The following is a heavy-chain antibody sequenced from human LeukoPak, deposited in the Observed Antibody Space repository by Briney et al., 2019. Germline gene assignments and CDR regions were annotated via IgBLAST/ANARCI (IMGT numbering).Heavy chain of an antibody. Sequence: SETLSLTCSVSDGSISTGSYYWSWIRQPAGKGLEWIGRIFADGSTDYNPSLKSRVTMSVDTSKNQFSLKLSSVTAADTAVYFCMRAPQWVRSGRDLFYFDYWGQGTLVTVSS. CDR3: MRAPQWVRSGRDLFYFDY. CDR1: DGSISTGSYY. V-gene: IGHV4-61*02. CDR2: IFADGST. J-gene: IGHJ4*02. D-gene: IGHD3-3*01.